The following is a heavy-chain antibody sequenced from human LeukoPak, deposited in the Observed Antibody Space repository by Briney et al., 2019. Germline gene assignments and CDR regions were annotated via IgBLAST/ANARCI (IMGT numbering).Heavy chain of an antibody. CDR3: AKDIVVVTSGSNAFDI. Sequence: GGSLRLSCVASGFTFSTYTMNWVRQAPGKGLEWVSSISSSSFFISYADSVKGRFTISRDNSKNTLYLQMNSLRAEDTAVYYCAKDIVVVTSGSNAFDIWGQGTMVTVSS. J-gene: IGHJ3*02. CDR1: GFTFSTYT. CDR2: ISSSSFFI. D-gene: IGHD2-21*02. V-gene: IGHV3-21*04.